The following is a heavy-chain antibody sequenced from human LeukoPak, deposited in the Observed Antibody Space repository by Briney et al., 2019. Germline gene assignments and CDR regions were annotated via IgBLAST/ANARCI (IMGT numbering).Heavy chain of an antibody. V-gene: IGHV5-51*01. D-gene: IGHD4-17*01. CDR3: ARRVSSDYGDYVDVFDI. J-gene: IGHJ3*02. CDR2: IYRDDSDT. Sequence: GASLQISCKGSGYNFTTYWIGWVRRMPGKGLEWMGIIYRDDSDTRYSPSFQGQVTISADKSISTAYLQWSSLKASDTAMYYCARRVSSDYGDYVDVFDIWGQGTMVTVSP. CDR1: GYNFTTYW.